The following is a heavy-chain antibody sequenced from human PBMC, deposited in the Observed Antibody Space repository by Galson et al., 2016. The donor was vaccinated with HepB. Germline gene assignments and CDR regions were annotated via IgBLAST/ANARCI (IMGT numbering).Heavy chain of an antibody. CDR3: VGRGYNYGIQIH. Sequence: SLRLSCAATGFTLRTYAMSWVRQGPGKGLEWVSGITGADADTYYADAVKGRFTISRDNAKNTVYLQMNSLGVEDTAVYFCVGRGYNYGIQIHWGQGTLVTVSS. D-gene: IGHD5-18*01. CDR1: GFTLRTYA. J-gene: IGHJ4*02. CDR2: ITGADADT. V-gene: IGHV3-23*01.